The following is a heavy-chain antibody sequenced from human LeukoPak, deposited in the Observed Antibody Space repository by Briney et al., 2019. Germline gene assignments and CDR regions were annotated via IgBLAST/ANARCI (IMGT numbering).Heavy chain of an antibody. J-gene: IGHJ4*02. CDR3: AKDNYDYVWGSYPAPTRTPDY. D-gene: IGHD3-16*01. Sequence: GGSLRLSCAASGFTFSSYAMSWVRQAPGKGLEWVSAISGSGGSTYYADSVKGRFTISRDNSKNTLYLQMNSLRAEDTAVYYCAKDNYDYVWGSYPAPTRTPDYWGQGTLVTVSS. CDR1: GFTFSSYA. V-gene: IGHV3-23*01. CDR2: ISGSGGST.